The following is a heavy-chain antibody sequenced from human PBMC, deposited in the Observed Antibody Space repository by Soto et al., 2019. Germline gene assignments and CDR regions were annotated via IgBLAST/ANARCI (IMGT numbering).Heavy chain of an antibody. D-gene: IGHD4-4*01. J-gene: IGHJ5*02. CDR2: IYYPGTT. CDR3: ARGKDYSSVDA. Sequence: QVQLQESGPGLVKPSQTLSLTCTVSGDSIITDDHYWSWIRQPPGKGLEWIGYIYYPGTTYYSPALKSRASLSVDTSKKQLYLSLTSVTAADTAVYYCARGKDYSSVDAWGQGILVTVSS. CDR1: GDSIITDDHY. V-gene: IGHV4-30-4*01.